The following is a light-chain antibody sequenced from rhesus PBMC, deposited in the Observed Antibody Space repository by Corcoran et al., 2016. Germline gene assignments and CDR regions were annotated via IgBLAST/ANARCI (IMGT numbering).Light chain of an antibody. Sequence: EIVMTQSPATLSLSPGERATLSCRASQSVSSSLAWYHQKPGQAPRLLISGASSRATGIPERFSGSGSGTEFTLTISSLEPEDFAVYYCQQYSNWPYSFGQGTKVEIK. V-gene: IGKV3-42*03. CDR3: QQYSNWPYS. CDR2: GAS. J-gene: IGKJ2*01. CDR1: QSVSSS.